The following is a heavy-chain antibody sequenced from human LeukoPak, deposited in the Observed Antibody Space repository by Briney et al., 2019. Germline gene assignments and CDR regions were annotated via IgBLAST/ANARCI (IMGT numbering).Heavy chain of an antibody. Sequence: ASVKVSCKASGVTFNNDVNTWVRQAPGQGLECMGGIIPMFGTANYAQKVQGRVTITADKSTNTAYMELSSLTSEDTAVYYCARALREIRYSSSWYEFDPWGQGTLVTVSS. J-gene: IGHJ5*02. CDR2: IIPMFGTA. D-gene: IGHD6-13*01. CDR3: ARALREIRYSSSWYEFDP. V-gene: IGHV1-69*06. CDR1: GVTFNNDV.